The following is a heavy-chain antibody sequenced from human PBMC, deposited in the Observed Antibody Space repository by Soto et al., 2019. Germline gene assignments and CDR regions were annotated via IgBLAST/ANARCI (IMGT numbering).Heavy chain of an antibody. Sequence: GSLRLSCAASGFTFSAYAMHWVRQAPGKGLEFVSTISANGRSTYYVNSVKGRFTISRDNAKNSLYLQMNSLRAEDTALYYCARENSKAYYYDSSGPQYYFDYWGQGTLVTVSS. J-gene: IGHJ4*02. D-gene: IGHD3-22*01. CDR3: ARENSKAYYYDSSGPQYYFDY. V-gene: IGHV3-64*01. CDR2: ISANGRST. CDR1: GFTFSAYA.